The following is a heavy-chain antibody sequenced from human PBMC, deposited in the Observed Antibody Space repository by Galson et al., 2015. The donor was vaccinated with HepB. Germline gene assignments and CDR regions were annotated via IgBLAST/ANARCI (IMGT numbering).Heavy chain of an antibody. J-gene: IGHJ5*02. V-gene: IGHV1-69*13. D-gene: IGHD3-22*01. CDR2: IIPIFGTA. Sequence: SVKVSCKASGGTFSSYAISWVRQAPGQGLEWMGGIIPIFGTANYAQKFQGRVTITADESTSTAYMELSSLRSEDTAVYYCARAKHYYDSSVNWFDPWGQGTLVTVSS. CDR1: GGTFSSYA. CDR3: ARAKHYYDSSVNWFDP.